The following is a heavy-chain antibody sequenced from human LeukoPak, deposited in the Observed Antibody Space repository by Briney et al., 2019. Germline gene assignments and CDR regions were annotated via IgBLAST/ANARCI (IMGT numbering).Heavy chain of an antibody. Sequence: GGSLRLSCAASGFTVSSNYMSWVRQAPGKGLEWVSVIYSGGSTYYADSVKGRFTISRDNSKNTLYLQMNSLRAEDTAVYYCAGVGFDGGSSGYYYGGFDYWGQGTLVTVSS. CDR3: AGVGFDGGSSGYYYGGFDY. J-gene: IGHJ4*02. CDR1: GFTVSSNY. D-gene: IGHD3-22*01. V-gene: IGHV3-66*01. CDR2: IYSGGST.